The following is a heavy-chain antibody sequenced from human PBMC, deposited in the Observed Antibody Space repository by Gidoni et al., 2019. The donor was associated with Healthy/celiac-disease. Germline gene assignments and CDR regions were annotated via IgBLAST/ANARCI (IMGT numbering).Heavy chain of an antibody. J-gene: IGHJ4*02. V-gene: IGHV4-31*03. CDR2: IYYSGST. Sequence: QVQLQESGPGLVKPSQTLSLTCTVSGGSIRSGGYYWCWIRQHPGKGLEGIGYIYYSGSTYYNPYLKSRVTISVDTSKNQFSLKLSSVTAADTAVYYCARVGGYGEYSSSSRSDYWGQGTLVTVSS. D-gene: IGHD6-6*01. CDR1: GGSIRSGGYY. CDR3: ARVGGYGEYSSSSRSDY.